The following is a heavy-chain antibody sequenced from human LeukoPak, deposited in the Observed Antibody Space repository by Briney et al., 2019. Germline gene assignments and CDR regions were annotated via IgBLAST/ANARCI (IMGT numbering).Heavy chain of an antibody. D-gene: IGHD2-21*02. CDR3: AREYCGGDCSLDY. V-gene: IGHV4-31*03. CDR2: IYYSGST. Sequence: SETLSLTCTVSGGSINTGGHYWSWIRQHPEKGLEWIGYIYYSGSTYYNPSLKSRVTMSIDTSRNQFSLKLSSVTAADTAVYYCAREYCGGDCSLDYWGQGSLVTVSS. CDR1: GGSINTGGHY. J-gene: IGHJ4*02.